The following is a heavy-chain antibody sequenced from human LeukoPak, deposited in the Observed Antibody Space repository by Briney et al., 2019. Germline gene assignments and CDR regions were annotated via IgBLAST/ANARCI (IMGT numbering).Heavy chain of an antibody. CDR1: GYTLTELS. V-gene: IGHV1-24*01. D-gene: IGHD2-15*01. J-gene: IGHJ4*02. CDR2: FDPEDGET. Sequence: ASVKVSCKVSGYTLTELSMHWVRQAPGKGLEWMGGFDPEDGETIYAQKFQGRVTMTEDTSTDTAYMELSSLRSEDTAVYYCATVVYEGMAPVYCSGGSCYYAIKGGPGYFDYWGQGTLVTVSS. CDR3: ATVVYEGMAPVYCSGGSCYYAIKGGPGYFDY.